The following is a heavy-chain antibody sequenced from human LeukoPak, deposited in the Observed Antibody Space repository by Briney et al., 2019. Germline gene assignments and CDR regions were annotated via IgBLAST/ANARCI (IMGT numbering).Heavy chain of an antibody. Sequence: PSETLSLTCTVSGGSISSYYWSWIRQPPGKGLEWIGYIYYSGSTNYNPSLKSRVTISVDTSKNQFSLKLSSVTAADTAVYYCARQGYGDYYGFDYWGQGTLVTVSS. D-gene: IGHD4-17*01. CDR3: ARQGYGDYYGFDY. J-gene: IGHJ4*02. CDR1: GGSISSYY. V-gene: IGHV4-59*08. CDR2: IYYSGST.